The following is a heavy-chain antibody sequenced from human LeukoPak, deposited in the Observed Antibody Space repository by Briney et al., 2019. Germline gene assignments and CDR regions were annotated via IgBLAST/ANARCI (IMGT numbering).Heavy chain of an antibody. CDR1: GFTFNRCW. CDR2: ISGSGGST. V-gene: IGHV3-23*01. J-gene: IGHJ4*02. CDR3: AKEGSGYYGFDY. D-gene: IGHD3-22*01. Sequence: AGGSLRLSCVVSGFTFNRCWMNWVRQAPGKGLEWVSAISGSGGSTYYADSVKGRFTISRDNSKNTLYLQMNSLRAEDTAVYYCAKEGSGYYGFDYWGQGTLVTVSS.